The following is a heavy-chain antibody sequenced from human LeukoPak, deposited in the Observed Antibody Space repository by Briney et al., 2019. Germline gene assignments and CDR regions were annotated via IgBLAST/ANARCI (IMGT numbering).Heavy chain of an antibody. Sequence: SETLSLTCTVSGGSINSYYWSWIRQPPGKGLEWIGNIYHSGSTNYNPSLKGRVTISVDTSKKQFSLKLTSVTAADTAVYYCARDSATSLEFNWNQDYYDYYYMDVWDKGTTVTVSS. CDR3: ARDSATSLEFNWNQDYYDYYYMDV. D-gene: IGHD1-20*01. CDR2: IYHSGST. CDR1: GGSINSYY. V-gene: IGHV4-59*01. J-gene: IGHJ6*03.